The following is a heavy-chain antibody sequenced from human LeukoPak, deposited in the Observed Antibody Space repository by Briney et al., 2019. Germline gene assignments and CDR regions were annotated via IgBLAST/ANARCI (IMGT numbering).Heavy chain of an antibody. CDR1: GGTFSSYA. CDR2: IIPIFGTA. D-gene: IGHD2-15*01. V-gene: IGHV1-69*05. Sequence: GASVKVSCKASGGTFSSYAISWVRQAPGQGLEWMGGIIPIFGTANYAQKFQGRVTITTDESTSTAYMELSSLRSEDTAVYYCASDEVEVAAADYYYYYMDVWGKGTTVTVSS. CDR3: ASDEVEVAAADYYYYYMDV. J-gene: IGHJ6*03.